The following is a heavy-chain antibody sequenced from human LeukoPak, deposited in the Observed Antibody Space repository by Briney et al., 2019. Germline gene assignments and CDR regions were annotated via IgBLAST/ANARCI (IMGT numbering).Heavy chain of an antibody. CDR1: GYTFTGYY. CDR3: ARAYSSSWYPGDYYYYMDV. D-gene: IGHD6-13*01. Sequence: ASVKVSCKASGYTFTGYYMHWVRQAPGQGLEWMGGINPNSGVTNYAQKFQGRVTMTRETSISTAYMELSRLRSDDTAVYYCARAYSSSWYPGDYYYYMDVWGKGTTVTVSS. CDR2: INPNSGVT. V-gene: IGHV1-2*02. J-gene: IGHJ6*03.